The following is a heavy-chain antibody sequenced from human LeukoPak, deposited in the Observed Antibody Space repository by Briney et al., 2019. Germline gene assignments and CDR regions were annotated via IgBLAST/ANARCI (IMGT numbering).Heavy chain of an antibody. CDR3: AREGHDSISWYWDY. V-gene: IGHV1-3*01. Sequence: ASVKVSCKASGYTFTSYAMHWVRQAPGQRLEWMGYINAGNGNTKYSQKFQGRVIITRDTSVSTAYMELSSLRSEDTAVYYCAREGHDSISWYWDYWGQGTLVTVSS. CDR2: INAGNGNT. CDR1: GYTFTSYA. D-gene: IGHD6-13*01. J-gene: IGHJ4*02.